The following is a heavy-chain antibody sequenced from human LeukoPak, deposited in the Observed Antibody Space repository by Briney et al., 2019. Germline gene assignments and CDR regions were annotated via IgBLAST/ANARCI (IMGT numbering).Heavy chain of an antibody. CDR3: ARDRGGGSSGYDFDY. CDR1: EYTFTDYY. D-gene: IGHD5-12*01. V-gene: IGHV1-2*02. J-gene: IGHJ4*02. Sequence: ASVTVSCKASEYTFTDYYIHWVRQAPGQGLEWMGWINPHSGGTNYAQKFQGRVTMTRDTSISTAYMELSRLRSDDTAIYYCARDRGGGSSGYDFDYWGQGTLITVSS. CDR2: INPHSGGT.